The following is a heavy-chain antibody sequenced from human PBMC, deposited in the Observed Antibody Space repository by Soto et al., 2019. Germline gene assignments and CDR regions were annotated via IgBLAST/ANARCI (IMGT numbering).Heavy chain of an antibody. CDR1: GFAFNNYG. Sequence: GGSLRLSCTVSGFAFNNYGINWVRQAPGKGLEWVSSISKSDYTYYSDSVKGRFTISRDNAKNSVSLQMNTLRVEDTAVYYCARVPRAYFDSGGYLPCDSWGQGTL. CDR3: ARVPRAYFDSGGYLPCDS. CDR2: ISKSDYT. D-gene: IGHD3-22*01. J-gene: IGHJ4*02. V-gene: IGHV3-21*01.